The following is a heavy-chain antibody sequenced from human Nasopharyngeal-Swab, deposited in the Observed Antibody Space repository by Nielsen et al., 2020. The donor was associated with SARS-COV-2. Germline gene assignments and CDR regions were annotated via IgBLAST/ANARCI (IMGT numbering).Heavy chain of an antibody. V-gene: IGHV1-3*01. J-gene: IGHJ6*03. CDR1: GYTFTNYG. Sequence: ASVKVSCKVSGYTFTNYGIHWVRQAPGQRLEWMGWINPGTVNTKYSQKFQGRVTISRDTSASTAYMELSSLRSEDTAVYYCARATGVDYYYYMDVWGNGTTVTVSS. CDR3: ARATGVDYYYYMDV. D-gene: IGHD1-14*01. CDR2: INPGTVNT.